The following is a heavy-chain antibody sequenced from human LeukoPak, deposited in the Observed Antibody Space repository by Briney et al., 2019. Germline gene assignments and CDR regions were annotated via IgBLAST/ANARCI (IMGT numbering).Heavy chain of an antibody. D-gene: IGHD5-24*01. J-gene: IGHJ3*02. CDR1: GYSFTSYW. CDR2: IYPGDSDT. Sequence: GESLKISCKGSGYSFTSYWIGWVRQMPGKGLEWMGIIYPGDSDTRYSPSFQGQVTISADKSICTAYPQWSSLKASDTAMYYCARGQGLATGHGAFDIWGQGTMVTVSS. V-gene: IGHV5-51*01. CDR3: ARGQGLATGHGAFDI.